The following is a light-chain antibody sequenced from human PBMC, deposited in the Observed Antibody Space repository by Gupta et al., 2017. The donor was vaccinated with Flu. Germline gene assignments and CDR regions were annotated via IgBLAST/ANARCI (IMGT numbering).Light chain of an antibody. J-gene: IGLJ3*02. CDR3: ATWDDSLSGPV. CDR1: SSNIGKNY. V-gene: IGLV1-47*01. Sequence: QSVLTQPPSASGTPGQRVTISCSGNSSNIGKNYVCWYQQLPGTAPKLLIYRNNRRPSGVPDRFAASKSGTSASLAISGLRSEDETDYYCATWDDSLSGPVFGGGTKLTVL. CDR2: RNN.